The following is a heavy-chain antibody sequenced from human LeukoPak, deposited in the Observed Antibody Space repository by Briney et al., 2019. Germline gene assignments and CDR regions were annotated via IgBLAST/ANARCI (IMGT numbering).Heavy chain of an antibody. Sequence: GGSLRLSCVASGFTFSSYAMSWVRQAPGKGLEWVSAISGSGGSAYYADSVKGRFTISRDNSKNTLYLQMNSLRAEDTAVYYCAKDVYYYDSSGYYPSYWGQGTLVTVSS. J-gene: IGHJ4*02. V-gene: IGHV3-23*01. D-gene: IGHD3-22*01. CDR2: ISGSGGSA. CDR1: GFTFSSYA. CDR3: AKDVYYYDSSGYYPSY.